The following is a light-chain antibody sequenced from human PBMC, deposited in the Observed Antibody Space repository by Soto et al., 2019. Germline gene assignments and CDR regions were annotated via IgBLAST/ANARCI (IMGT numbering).Light chain of an antibody. V-gene: IGKV4-1*01. Sequence: DIVMTQSPDSLAVSLGEWTTINCKSSQSVLYSSDNKNYLAWYQQKPGQPPKLLIYWASTRESGVPDRFSGSGSGTDFTLTISYLQAEDVAVYYCQQYYSVPFPFGHGTKVDIK. CDR1: QSVLYSSDNKNY. J-gene: IGKJ3*01. CDR2: WAS. CDR3: QQYYSVPFP.